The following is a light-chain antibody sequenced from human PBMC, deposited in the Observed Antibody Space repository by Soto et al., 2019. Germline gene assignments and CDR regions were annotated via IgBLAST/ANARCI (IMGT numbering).Light chain of an antibody. CDR2: GAS. CDR3: QHYNNWPPWT. V-gene: IGKV3-15*01. Sequence: IVMTQSPVTMSVSPGERATLSCRASQSISTNLAWYQQNPGQAPRLLIYGASTRATGIPARFSGGGSGTEFTLTISSLQSEDFAVYYCQHYNNWPPWTFGQGNKVETK. CDR1: QSISTN. J-gene: IGKJ1*01.